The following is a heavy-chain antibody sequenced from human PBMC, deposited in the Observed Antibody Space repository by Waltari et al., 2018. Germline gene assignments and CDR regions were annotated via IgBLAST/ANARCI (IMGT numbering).Heavy chain of an antibody. V-gene: IGHV4-4*07. D-gene: IGHD3-3*01. CDR1: GGSISSYY. CDR2: IYTSGST. CDR3: ARADFWSGYSYYFDY. J-gene: IGHJ4*02. Sequence: QVQLQESGPGLVKPSETLSLTCTVSGGSISSYYWSWIRQPAGKGLEWIGRIYTSGSTNYNPSLKRRVTMSVDTSKNQFSLKLSSVTAADTAVYYCARADFWSGYSYYFDYWGQGTLVTVSS.